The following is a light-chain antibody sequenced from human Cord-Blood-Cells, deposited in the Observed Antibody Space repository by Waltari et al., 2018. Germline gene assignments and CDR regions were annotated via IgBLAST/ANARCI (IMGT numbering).Light chain of an antibody. J-gene: IGLJ3*02. V-gene: IGLV2-14*03. CDR1: SSDVGGYNY. Sequence: QSALTQPASVSGSPGQSITISCTGPSSDVGGYNYVSWYQQHPGKAHKLMIYDVSNRPSVVSNRLSGSKSGNTAALTISGLQAEDEADYYCSSYTSSSTWVFGGGTKLTVL. CDR2: DVS. CDR3: SSYTSSSTWV.